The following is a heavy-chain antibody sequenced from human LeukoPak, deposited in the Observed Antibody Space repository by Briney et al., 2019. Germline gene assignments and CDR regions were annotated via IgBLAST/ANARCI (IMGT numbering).Heavy chain of an antibody. V-gene: IGHV3-23*01. Sequence: GGPLRLSCVTSGFNFSTFAMNWVRQAPGKGLEWISSISGSGSIPYYADSVKGRFTVSRDNSKNTFSLHMNSLRAEDTALYYCAKDGRFGDFDHWGQGTLVAVSS. CDR1: GFNFSTFA. CDR3: AKDGRFGDFDH. CDR2: ISGSGSIP. J-gene: IGHJ4*02. D-gene: IGHD2-15*01.